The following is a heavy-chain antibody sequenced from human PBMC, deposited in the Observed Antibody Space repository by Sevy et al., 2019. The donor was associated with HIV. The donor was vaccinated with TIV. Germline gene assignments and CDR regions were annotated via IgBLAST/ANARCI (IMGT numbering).Heavy chain of an antibody. CDR3: ARDLGVRYFDY. CDR2: IYYSGST. V-gene: IGHV4-59*01. D-gene: IGHD3-16*01. CDR1: GGSISSYY. J-gene: IGHJ4*02. Sequence: SETLSLTCTVSGGSISSYYWSWIRQPPGKGLEWIGYIYYSGSTNYNPSLKSRVTISVDTSKNQFSLKLSSVTAADTAVYYCARDLGVRYFDYRGQGTLVTVSS.